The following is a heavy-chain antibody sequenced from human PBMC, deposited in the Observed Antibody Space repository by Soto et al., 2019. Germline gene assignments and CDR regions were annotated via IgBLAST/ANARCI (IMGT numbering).Heavy chain of an antibody. CDR1: GGSISSYY. Sequence: SETLSLTCTVSGGSISSYYWSWIRQPPGKGLEWIGYIYYSGSTNYNPSLKSRVTISVDTSKNEFSLKLTSVTAADTAVFYCASSKRWLSFDSWGQGTLVTVSS. CDR3: ASSKRWLSFDS. V-gene: IGHV4-59*01. D-gene: IGHD3-22*01. CDR2: IYYSGST. J-gene: IGHJ4*02.